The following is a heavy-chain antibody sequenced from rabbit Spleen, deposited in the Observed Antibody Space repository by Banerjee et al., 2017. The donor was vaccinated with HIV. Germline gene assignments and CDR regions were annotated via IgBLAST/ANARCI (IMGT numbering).Heavy chain of an antibody. CDR1: GFSFSNKAV. Sequence: QERLVESGGGLVKPEGSLKLSCTASGFSFSNKAVMCWVRQAPGKGLEWIACIDTGSSGFTYFATWAKGRFTCSKTSSTTVDLKMTSLTAADTATYFCARNFDLWGQGTLVTVS. CDR2: IDTGSSGFT. J-gene: IGHJ4*01. V-gene: IGHV1S45*01. CDR3: ARNFDL.